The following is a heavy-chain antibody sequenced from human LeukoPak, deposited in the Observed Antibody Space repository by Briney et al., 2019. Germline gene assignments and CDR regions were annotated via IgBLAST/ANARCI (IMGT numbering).Heavy chain of an antibody. CDR2: ISYDGSHK. CDR3: ARGARRGDDYGGFFDY. D-gene: IGHD4-23*01. CDR1: GFTFSSYA. Sequence: GGSLRVSCAASGFTFSSYAMHWVRQAPGKGLEWVAVISYDGSHKEYADSVKGRFTISRDNSKNTLYLQMNSLRAEDTAVYYCARGARRGDDYGGFFDYWGQGTLVSVSS. J-gene: IGHJ4*02. V-gene: IGHV3-30*04.